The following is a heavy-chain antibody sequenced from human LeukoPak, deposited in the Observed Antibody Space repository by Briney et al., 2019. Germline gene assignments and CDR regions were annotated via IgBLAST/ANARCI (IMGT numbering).Heavy chain of an antibody. J-gene: IGHJ4*02. CDR3: AKESGFGELSPLDY. V-gene: IGHV3-30*02. D-gene: IGHD3-10*01. CDR1: GFTFSSYG. CDR2: IRYDGSNK. Sequence: GSLRLSCAASGFTFSSYGMHWVRQAPGKGLEWVAFIRYDGSNKYYADSVKGRFTTSRDNSKNTLYLQMNSLRAEDTAVYYCAKESGFGELSPLDYWGQGTLVTVSS.